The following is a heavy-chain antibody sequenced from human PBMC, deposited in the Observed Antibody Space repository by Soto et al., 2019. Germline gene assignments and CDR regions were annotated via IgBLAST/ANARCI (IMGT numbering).Heavy chain of an antibody. CDR3: AKDPLRYSSSWYHDY. CDR2: ISGSGGST. Sequence: PEDSLRRSYLPSGFTFRTYSVSVVRQASGKGLEWVSAISGSGGSTYYADSVKGRFTISRDNSKNTLYLQMNSLRAEDTAVYYCAKDPLRYSSSWYHDYWGQGP. J-gene: IGHJ4*02. CDR1: GFTFRTYS. D-gene: IGHD6-13*01. V-gene: IGHV3-23*01.